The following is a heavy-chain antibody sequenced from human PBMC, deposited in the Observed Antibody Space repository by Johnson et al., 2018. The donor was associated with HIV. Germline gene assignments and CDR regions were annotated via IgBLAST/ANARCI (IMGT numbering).Heavy chain of an antibody. CDR2: ISYDGSNK. Sequence: QVQLVESGGGVVQPGRSLRLSCAASGFTFSNFGMHWVRQAPGKGLEWVAVISYDGSNKYYADSVKGRFTISRDNSKNTLYLQMNSLRAEDTAVYYCARLGLTDAFDIWGQGTMVTVSP. D-gene: IGHD2-8*01. J-gene: IGHJ3*02. CDR3: ARLGLTDAFDI. CDR1: GFTFSNFG. V-gene: IGHV3-30*19.